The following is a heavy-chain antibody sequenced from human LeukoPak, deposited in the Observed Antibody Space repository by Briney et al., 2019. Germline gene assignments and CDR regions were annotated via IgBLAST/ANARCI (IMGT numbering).Heavy chain of an antibody. CDR2: ISGSGGGT. D-gene: IGHD3-22*01. CDR3: VRDRDSTGYYDY. J-gene: IGHJ4*02. Sequence: GGSLRLSCAASGFTFSSYAMSWVRQAPGKGLEWVSAISGSGGGTYYADSVKGRFTISRDNSKNTLYLQTNSLRAEDTALYYCVRDRDSTGYYDYWGQGTLVTVSS. V-gene: IGHV3-23*01. CDR1: GFTFSSYA.